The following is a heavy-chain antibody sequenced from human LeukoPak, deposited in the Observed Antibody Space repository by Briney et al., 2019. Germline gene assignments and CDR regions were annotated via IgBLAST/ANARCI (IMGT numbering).Heavy chain of an antibody. CDR3: ARDSAKETYGDYEGY. V-gene: IGHV3-23*01. CDR1: GFTFTSYS. Sequence: GGSLRLSCAASGFTFTSYSMNWVRQAPGKGLEWVSTISGGGGSTYYADSVKGRFTISRDNSKNTLYLQVNSLRAEDTAVYYCARDSAKETYGDYEGYWGQGTLVTVSS. D-gene: IGHD4-17*01. J-gene: IGHJ4*02. CDR2: ISGGGGST.